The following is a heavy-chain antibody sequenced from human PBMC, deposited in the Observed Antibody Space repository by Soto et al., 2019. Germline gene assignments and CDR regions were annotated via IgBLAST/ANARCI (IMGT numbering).Heavy chain of an antibody. CDR3: ARDQESTTDSILQY. CDR2: ISAYNGNT. CDR1: GDTFASFG. D-gene: IGHD1-26*01. J-gene: IGHJ4*02. V-gene: IGHV1-18*01. Sequence: ASVKVSCKASGDTFASFGFSWVRQAPGQGLEWLGWISAYNGNTHYAQKVRDRVTLTTDTSTNTAYMELRSLTSDDTAVYYCARDQESTTDSILQYWGQGTRIIVAS.